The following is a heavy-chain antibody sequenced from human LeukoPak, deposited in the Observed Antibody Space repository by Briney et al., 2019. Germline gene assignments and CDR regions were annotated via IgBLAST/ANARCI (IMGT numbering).Heavy chain of an antibody. Sequence: LAGGSLRLSCAASGFTFSSYGMSWVRQAPGKGLEWVAVISYDGSNKYYADSVKGRFTISRDNSKNTLYLQMNSLRAEDTAVYYCARDLLGGYYSIKSGYFDYWGQGTLVTVSS. CDR3: ARDLLGGYYSIKSGYFDY. CDR1: GFTFSSYG. CDR2: ISYDGSNK. V-gene: IGHV3-30*03. D-gene: IGHD3-22*01. J-gene: IGHJ4*02.